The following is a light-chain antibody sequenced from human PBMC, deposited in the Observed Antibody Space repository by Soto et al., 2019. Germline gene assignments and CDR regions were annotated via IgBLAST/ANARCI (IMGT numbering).Light chain of an antibody. Sequence: IVLTQSPATLSLSPGERATLSCRASQSVSSYLAWYQQKPGQAPRLLIYGASNRAAGIPARFSGLGSGTDFTLTISSLEPEDFAVYYCQQRSNWPSITFGQGTRLEIK. CDR1: QSVSSY. CDR3: QQRSNWPSIT. J-gene: IGKJ5*01. CDR2: GAS. V-gene: IGKV3-11*01.